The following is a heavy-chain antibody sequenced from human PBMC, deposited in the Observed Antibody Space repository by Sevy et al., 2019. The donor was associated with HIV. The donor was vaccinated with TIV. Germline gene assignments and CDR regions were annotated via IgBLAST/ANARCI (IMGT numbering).Heavy chain of an antibody. CDR2: LSFGCGEI. CDR1: GFTFSKYS. J-gene: IGHJ4*02. D-gene: IGHD2-8*01. CDR3: AREGCTKPHDY. Sequence: GGCLRLSCAASGFTFSKYSMSWDRQPPGKGLEWVSTLSFGCGEINYADSVKGRFTISRDNSKSSVYLQMNNLRPEDTAVYYCAREGCTKPHDYWGQGTLVTVSS. V-gene: IGHV3-23*01.